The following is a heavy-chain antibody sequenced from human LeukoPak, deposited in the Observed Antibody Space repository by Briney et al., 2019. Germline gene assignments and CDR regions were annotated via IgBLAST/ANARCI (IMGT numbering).Heavy chain of an antibody. CDR3: ARHGVAAAGTPLDYYYGMDV. D-gene: IGHD6-13*01. Sequence: GESLKISCKGSGYSFTNYWIGWVRQMPGKGLEWMGIIYPGDSETRYSPSFQGQVTISADKSISTAYMQWRSLKASDTAMYYCARHGVAAAGTPLDYYYGMDVWGQGTTVTVSS. CDR1: GYSFTNYW. J-gene: IGHJ6*02. V-gene: IGHV5-51*01. CDR2: IYPGDSET.